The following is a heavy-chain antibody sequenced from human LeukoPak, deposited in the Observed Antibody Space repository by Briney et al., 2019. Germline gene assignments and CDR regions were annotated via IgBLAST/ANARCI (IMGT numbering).Heavy chain of an antibody. CDR2: IIPIFGTA. CDR1: GGTFSSYA. Sequence: ASVKVSCKASGGTFSSYAISWVRQAPGQGLEWMGGIIPIFGTANYAQKFQGRVTITADKSTTTAYMELRSLRSDDTAIYYCARATHRTGDAFDIWGQGTMVTVSS. D-gene: IGHD3-10*01. V-gene: IGHV1-69*06. CDR3: ARATHRTGDAFDI. J-gene: IGHJ3*02.